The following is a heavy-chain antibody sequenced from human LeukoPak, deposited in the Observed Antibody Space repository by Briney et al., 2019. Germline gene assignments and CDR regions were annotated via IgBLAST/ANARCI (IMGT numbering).Heavy chain of an antibody. CDR2: INHSGST. V-gene: IGHV4-34*01. J-gene: IGHJ4*02. CDR3: ARIYDFWSGYPFDY. CDR1: GGSFSGYY. Sequence: SETLSLTCAVYGGSFSGYYWSWIRQPPGKGLEWIGEINHSGSTNYNPSLKSRVTISVDTSKNQFSLKLSSVTAADTAVYYCARIYDFWSGYPFDYWGQGTLVTVSS. D-gene: IGHD3-3*01.